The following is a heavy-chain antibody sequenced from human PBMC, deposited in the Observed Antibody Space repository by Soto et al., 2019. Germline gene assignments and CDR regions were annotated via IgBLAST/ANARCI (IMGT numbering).Heavy chain of an antibody. V-gene: IGHV1-18*01. D-gene: IGHD3-22*01. CDR1: GYTFASYG. J-gene: IGHJ4*02. Sequence: ASVKVSCKASGYTFASYGISWMRQAPGQRLEWMGWINADNGNTKYSENLQGRVTITTDTSTSTAYLDLSSLSSYDTASYYCARTGHSGSYDFWGQGTLVTVSS. CDR3: ARTGHSGSYDF. CDR2: INADNGNT.